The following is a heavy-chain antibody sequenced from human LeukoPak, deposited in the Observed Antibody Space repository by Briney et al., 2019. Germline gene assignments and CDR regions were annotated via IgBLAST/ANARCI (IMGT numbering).Heavy chain of an antibody. CDR3: ARQRSGSYYFSLPYFDY. J-gene: IGHJ4*02. CDR2: IYYSGST. CDR1: GGSISSSSYY. V-gene: IGHV4-39*01. D-gene: IGHD3-10*01. Sequence: SETLSLTCTVSGGSISSSSYYWGWIRQPPGKGLEWIGSIYYSGSTYYNPSLKSRVTISVDTSKNQFSLKLSSVTAADTAVYYCARQRSGSYYFSLPYFDYWGQGTLVTVSS.